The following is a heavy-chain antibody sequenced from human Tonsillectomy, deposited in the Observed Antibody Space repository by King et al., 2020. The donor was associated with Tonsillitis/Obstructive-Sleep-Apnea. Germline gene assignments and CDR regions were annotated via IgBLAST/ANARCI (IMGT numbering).Heavy chain of an antibody. CDR3: ARTPRTIFGVVITSYYFDY. CDR2: IWYDGSNK. CDR1: GFTFSSYG. D-gene: IGHD3-3*01. Sequence: VQLVESGGGVVQPGRSLRLSCAASGFTFSSYGMHWVRQAPGKGLEWGAVIWYDGSNKYYADSVKGRFTISRDNSKNTLSLQMNSLRAEDTAVYYCARTPRTIFGVVITSYYFDYWGQGTLVTVSS. J-gene: IGHJ4*02. V-gene: IGHV3-33*01.